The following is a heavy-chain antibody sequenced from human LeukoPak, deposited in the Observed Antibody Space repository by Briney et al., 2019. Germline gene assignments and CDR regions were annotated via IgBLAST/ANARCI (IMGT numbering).Heavy chain of an antibody. J-gene: IGHJ4*02. V-gene: IGHV4-34*01. CDR2: INHSGST. Sequence: PSETLSLTCAVYGGSFSGYYWSWIRQPPGKGLEWIGEINHSGSTNYNPSLKSRVTISVDTSKNQFSLRLSSVTAADTAVYYCARARVRGRAYCGGDGVCSKYYFDYWGQGTLVTVSS. CDR3: ARARVRGRAYCGGDGVCSKYYFDY. CDR1: GGSFSGYY. D-gene: IGHD2-21*02.